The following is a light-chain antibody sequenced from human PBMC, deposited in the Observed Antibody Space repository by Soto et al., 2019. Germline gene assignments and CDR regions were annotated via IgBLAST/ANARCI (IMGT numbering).Light chain of an antibody. CDR1: QSINTW. V-gene: IGKV1-5*03. CDR2: PAS. J-gene: IGKJ1*01. Sequence: DIQMTQSPSTLSASVGDRVTITCRASQSINTWLAWYQQKPGKAPRLLIYPASSLESGVPSRFRGSGSGTDFTLTISSLQPDDFATYYCQQHESYPRTFGQGTKVEIK. CDR3: QQHESYPRT.